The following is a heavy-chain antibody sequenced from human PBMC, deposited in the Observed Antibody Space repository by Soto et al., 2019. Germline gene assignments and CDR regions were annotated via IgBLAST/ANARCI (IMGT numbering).Heavy chain of an antibody. CDR2: IYSGGST. CDR1: GFTVSSNY. Sequence: GGSLRLSCAASGFTVSSNYMSWVRQAPGKGLEWVSVIYSGGSTYYADSVKGRFTISRDNSKNTLYLQMNSLRAEDTAVYYCASIPGGKDTGTYFDYWGQGTLVTVSS. V-gene: IGHV3-66*01. J-gene: IGHJ4*02. CDR3: ASIPGGKDTGTYFDY. D-gene: IGHD4-17*01.